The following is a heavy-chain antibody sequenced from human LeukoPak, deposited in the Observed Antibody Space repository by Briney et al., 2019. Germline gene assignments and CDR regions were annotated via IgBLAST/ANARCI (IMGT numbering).Heavy chain of an antibody. V-gene: IGHV1-8*03. CDR2: MNPNSGNA. CDR1: GYAFTNYD. J-gene: IGHJ4*02. D-gene: IGHD1-26*01. CDR3: ARRHSGSSGGDY. Sequence: ASVKVSCKASGYAFTNYDINWVRQAAGQGLEWMGWMNPNSGNAAYAQKFQGRVTITRNTSITTAYMDLSSLTSEDTAVYYCARRHSGSSGGDYWGQGTLVTVSS.